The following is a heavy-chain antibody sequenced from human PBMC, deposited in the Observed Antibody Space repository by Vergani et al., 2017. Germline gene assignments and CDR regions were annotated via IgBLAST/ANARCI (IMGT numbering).Heavy chain of an antibody. J-gene: IGHJ4*02. Sequence: QVQLQESGPGLVKPSETLSLTCTVSGGSISSYYWSWIRHPPGKGLEWIGYIYYSGSTNYNPSLKSRVTISVNTSKNQFSLKLSSVTAADTAVYYCARVPHTRDSSGYFDYWGQGTLVTVSS. CDR3: ARVPHTRDSSGYFDY. CDR2: IYYSGST. CDR1: GGSISSYY. V-gene: IGHV4-59*01. D-gene: IGHD3-22*01.